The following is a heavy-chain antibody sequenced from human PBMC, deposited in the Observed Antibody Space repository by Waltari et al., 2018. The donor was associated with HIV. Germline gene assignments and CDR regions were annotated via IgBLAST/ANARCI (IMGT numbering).Heavy chain of an antibody. CDR3: ARDFYGSGIGLSRGRRYFDP. D-gene: IGHD3-10*01. V-gene: IGHV4-59*01. CDR2: IYSNGGT. J-gene: IGHJ5*02. Sequence: QVQLQESGPGLVKPSETLSLTCTVSGGSFSTYYWSWIRQPPGKGLEWMGYIYSNGGTKYNPSLKNRVTMTIDTSKTQFSLELSSVTTADTAIYYCARDFYGSGIGLSRGRRYFDPWGQGALVTVSS. CDR1: GGSFSTYY.